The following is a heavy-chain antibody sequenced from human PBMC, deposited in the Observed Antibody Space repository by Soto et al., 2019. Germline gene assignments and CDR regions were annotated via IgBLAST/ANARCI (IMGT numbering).Heavy chain of an antibody. CDR3: ARGGGVPALGDP. D-gene: IGHD3-16*01. CDR1: GVSLRNSY. Sequence: QVQLEESGPGLVKTSETLSLICSVSGVSLRNSYWTWIRQSAGKGLEWIGRISTSGNTNYNPSLSRRLTMSVDTSKNQVSLKLSSVTAADTAVYYCARGGGVPALGDPWGQGTLVTVSS. CDR2: ISTSGNT. J-gene: IGHJ5*02. V-gene: IGHV4-4*07.